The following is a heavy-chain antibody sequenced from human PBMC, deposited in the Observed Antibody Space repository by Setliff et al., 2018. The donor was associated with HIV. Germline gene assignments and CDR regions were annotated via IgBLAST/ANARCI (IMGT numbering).Heavy chain of an antibody. CDR3: ARGRTYFDWLLYGDY. Sequence: SETLSLTCAVYGGSFSGYFWSWIRQPPGKGLEWIGEINHSGSTNYNPSLKSRVAISVDTSKNQFSLKLSSVTAADTAVYYCARGRTYFDWLLYGDYWGQGTLVTVPQ. CDR2: INHSGST. CDR1: GGSFSGYF. V-gene: IGHV4-34*01. D-gene: IGHD3-9*01. J-gene: IGHJ4*02.